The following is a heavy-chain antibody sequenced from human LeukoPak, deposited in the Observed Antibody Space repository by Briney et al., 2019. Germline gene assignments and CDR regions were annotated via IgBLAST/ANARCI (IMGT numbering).Heavy chain of an antibody. CDR2: IYYSGST. V-gene: IGHV4-39*01. CDR1: GGSISSSSYY. D-gene: IGHD3-22*01. J-gene: IGHJ1*01. Sequence: SETLSLTCTVSGGSISSSSYYWGWIRQPPGKGLEWIGSIYYSGSTYYNPSLKSRVTISVDTSKNQFSLKLSSVTAADTAVYYCARGFPVDSSGYRLQYFQHWGQGTLVTVSS. CDR3: ARGFPVDSSGYRLQYFQH.